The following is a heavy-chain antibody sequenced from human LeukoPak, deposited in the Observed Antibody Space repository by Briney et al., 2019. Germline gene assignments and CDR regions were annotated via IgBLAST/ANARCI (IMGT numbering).Heavy chain of an antibody. D-gene: IGHD6-19*01. CDR3: ARAPIPRGRYTMDV. CDR2: ISRSSSFI. V-gene: IGHV3-21*01. CDR1: GFTFSSHS. J-gene: IGHJ6*02. Sequence: PGGSLRLSCAASGFTFSSHSMNWVRQAPGKGLEWVSSISRSSSFIYYADSMKGRFTISRDNANNSLYLQMNSLSAEDTAVYYCARAPIPRGRYTMDVWGQGTTVTVSS.